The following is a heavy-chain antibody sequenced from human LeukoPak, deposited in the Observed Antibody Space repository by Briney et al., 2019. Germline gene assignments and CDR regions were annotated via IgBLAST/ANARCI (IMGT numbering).Heavy chain of an antibody. CDR1: GFTVSSNY. D-gene: IGHD2-2*01. Sequence: GSLRLSCAASGFTVSSNYMSWVRQAPGKGLEWVSVIYSGGSTYYADSVKGRFTISRDNAKNSLYLQMNSLRAEDTAVYYCARDIVVVPAAIVWGQGTLVTVSP. J-gene: IGHJ4*02. CDR2: IYSGGST. CDR3: ARDIVVVPAAIV. V-gene: IGHV3-53*01.